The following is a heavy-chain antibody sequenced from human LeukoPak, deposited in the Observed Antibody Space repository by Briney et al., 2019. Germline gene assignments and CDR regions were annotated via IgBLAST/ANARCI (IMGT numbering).Heavy chain of an antibody. CDR3: ARGSYSSSNYFDY. Sequence: PGGSLRLSCAASGSTFNNYAMSWVRQAPGKGLEWVSYISSTGSTIYYADSVRGRFTISRDNAKNSLYLQMNSLRAEDTAVYYCARGSYSSSNYFDYWGQGTLVTVSS. D-gene: IGHD6-6*01. J-gene: IGHJ4*02. CDR1: GSTFNNYA. V-gene: IGHV3-48*01. CDR2: ISSTGSTI.